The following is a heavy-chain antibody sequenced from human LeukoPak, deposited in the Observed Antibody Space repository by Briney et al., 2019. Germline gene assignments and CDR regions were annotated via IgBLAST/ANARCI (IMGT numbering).Heavy chain of an antibody. CDR2: IYTSGST. Sequence: PSETLSLTCTVSGDSISSGSYYWSWIRQPAGKGLEWIGRIYTSGSTNYNPSLKSRVTISVDTSKNQFSLKLSSVTAADTPVYYDSRHGRLTMVIFDYWEEGTLVTVSS. D-gene: IGHD3-10*01. CDR1: GDSISSGSYY. V-gene: IGHV4-61*02. CDR3: SRHGRLTMVIFDY. J-gene: IGHJ4*02.